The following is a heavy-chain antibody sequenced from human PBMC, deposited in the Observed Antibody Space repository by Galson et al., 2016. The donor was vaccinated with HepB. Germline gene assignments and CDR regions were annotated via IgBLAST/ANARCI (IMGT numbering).Heavy chain of an antibody. CDR2: FYPGDSDN. CDR3: ARHPPYMSNYYRGAFDI. D-gene: IGHD1-26*01. Sequence: QSGADVKKPGESLKISCKGSGYSFTSYWIAWVRQMPGRGLEWMGIFYPGDSDNRYSPSFQGQVTMSADKSISTAYLQWSSLEASYTAMSYCARHPPYMSNYYRGAFDIWGQGTMVTVSS. V-gene: IGHV5-51*01. J-gene: IGHJ3*02. CDR1: GYSFTSYW.